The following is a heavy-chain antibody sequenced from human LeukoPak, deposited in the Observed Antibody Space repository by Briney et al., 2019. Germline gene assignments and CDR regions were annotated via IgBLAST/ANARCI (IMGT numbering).Heavy chain of an antibody. CDR2: ISGNNDNP. Sequence: GASVRVSCKASGYTFSNFGINWVRQAPGQGLGWMGWISGNNDNPNYGQKFQGRFTVTTDSSTNTAYMELRNLRFDDTAVYYCARDGTSTDDYWGQGTLVTVSS. V-gene: IGHV1-18*01. J-gene: IGHJ4*02. D-gene: IGHD2-2*01. CDR1: GYTFSNFG. CDR3: ARDGTSTDDY.